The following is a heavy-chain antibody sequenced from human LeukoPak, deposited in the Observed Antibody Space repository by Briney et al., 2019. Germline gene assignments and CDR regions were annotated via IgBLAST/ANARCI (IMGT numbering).Heavy chain of an antibody. J-gene: IGHJ4*02. D-gene: IGHD3-16*01. Sequence: GGSLRLSCAASGFTFSSYWMHWVRQAPGKGLVWVSRINSDGSSTSYADSVKGRFTISRDNAKHTVYLQMNSLRAEDTAVYYCGRVYAVGVSRGHFDYWGQGTLVTVSS. CDR3: GRVYAVGVSRGHFDY. CDR1: GFTFSSYW. CDR2: INSDGSST. V-gene: IGHV3-74*01.